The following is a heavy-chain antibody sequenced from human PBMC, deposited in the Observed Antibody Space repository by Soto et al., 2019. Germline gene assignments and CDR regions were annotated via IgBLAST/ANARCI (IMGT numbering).Heavy chain of an antibody. CDR2: ISGSGGST. D-gene: IGHD4-17*01. CDR3: AKGNIRWATVTTTDGDAFDI. CDR1: GFTFSSYA. J-gene: IGHJ3*02. Sequence: GGSLRLSCAASGFTFSSYAMSWVRQAPGKGLEWVSAISGSGGSTYYADSVKGRFTISRDNSKNTLYLQMNSLRAEDTAVYYCAKGNIRWATVTTTDGDAFDIWGQGTMVTVSS. V-gene: IGHV3-23*01.